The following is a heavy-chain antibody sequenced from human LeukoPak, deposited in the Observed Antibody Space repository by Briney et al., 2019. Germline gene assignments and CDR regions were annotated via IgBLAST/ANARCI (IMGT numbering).Heavy chain of an antibody. Sequence: GGSLRLSCAASGFTFSNYWMHWVRQVPGKGLVWVSRINPSGSSTTYADSVKGRFTISRDNAKNMLYLQMDSLRAEDTGIYYCAGSNQADDYWGQGTLVTVSS. J-gene: IGHJ4*02. D-gene: IGHD1-26*01. V-gene: IGHV3-74*01. CDR2: INPSGSST. CDR1: GFTFSNYW. CDR3: AGSNQADDY.